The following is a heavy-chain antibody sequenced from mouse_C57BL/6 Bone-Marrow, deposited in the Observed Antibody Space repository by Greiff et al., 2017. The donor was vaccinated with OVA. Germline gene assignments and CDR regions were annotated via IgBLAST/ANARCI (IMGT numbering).Heavy chain of an antibody. CDR3: GGKNDYDVRDCDV. CDR2: IDPEDGEP. D-gene: IGHD2-4*01. J-gene: IGHJ1*03. V-gene: IGHV14-2*01. CDR1: GFNIKDYY. Sequence: EVKLLESGAELVKPGASVKLSCTASGFNIKDYYMHWVKQRTEQGLEWIGRIDPEDGEPKYAPNFQCKAPRTADTSSNTAYLQLSSLTSEDTAVYYCGGKNDYDVRDCDVWGTGTTVTVSS.